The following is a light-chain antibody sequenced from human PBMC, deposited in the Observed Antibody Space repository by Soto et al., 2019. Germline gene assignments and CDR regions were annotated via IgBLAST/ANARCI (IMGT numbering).Light chain of an antibody. CDR3: QQYDNWPWT. V-gene: IGKV3-15*01. CDR2: GAS. J-gene: IGKJ1*01. Sequence: EVVLTQYTATLSVSPGERATLSCRASQSVSSNLAWYQQKPGQAPRLLIYGASTRATGFPARFSGSGSGTDFTLTISSLQSEDFAVYYCQQYDNWPWTFGQGTMV. CDR1: QSVSSN.